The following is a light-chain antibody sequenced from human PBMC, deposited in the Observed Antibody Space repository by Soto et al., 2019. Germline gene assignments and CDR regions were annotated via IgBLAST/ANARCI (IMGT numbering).Light chain of an antibody. CDR1: QAISNY. V-gene: IGKV1-39*01. Sequence: DIQMTQSPSSLSASVGDRVTITCRSSQAISNYVSWYQQEPRKAPRLLIYAASSLQSGVPSRFSASRSGTDFTPTVSGLQPEDFGTYFCQQTYSYPNSFGQGTKVEIK. CDR3: QQTYSYPNS. J-gene: IGKJ1*01. CDR2: AAS.